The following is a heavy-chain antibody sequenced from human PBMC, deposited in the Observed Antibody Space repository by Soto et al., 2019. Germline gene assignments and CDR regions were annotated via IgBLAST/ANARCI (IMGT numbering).Heavy chain of an antibody. CDR3: FNVAFGD. Sequence: GGSLRLSSTASGFSFSSNWMSWVRQAPGKGPEWVANINQDGSEKYCADSVKGRFTISRDNAKNSLYLQMDSLRVEDTALYYCFNVAFGDWGRGTLVTVSS. V-gene: IGHV3-7*01. CDR2: INQDGSEK. CDR1: GFSFSSNW. J-gene: IGHJ4*02.